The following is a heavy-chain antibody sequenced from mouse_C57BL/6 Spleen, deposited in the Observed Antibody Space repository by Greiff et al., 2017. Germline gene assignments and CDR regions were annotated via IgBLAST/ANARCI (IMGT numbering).Heavy chain of an antibody. V-gene: IGHV1-53*01. D-gene: IGHD1-1*01. CDR1: GYTFTSYW. CDR2: INPSNGGT. J-gene: IGHJ4*01. Sequence: QVQLQQPGPELVKPGASVKLSCKASGYTFTSYWMHWVKQRPGQGLEWIGNINPSNGGTNYNEKFKSKATLTVDKSSSTAYMQLSSLTSEDSAVYYCARVCRTTDYAMDYWGQGTSVTVSS. CDR3: ARVCRTTDYAMDY.